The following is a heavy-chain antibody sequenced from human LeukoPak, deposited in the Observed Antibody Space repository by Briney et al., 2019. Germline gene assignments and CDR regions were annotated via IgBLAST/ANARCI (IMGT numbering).Heavy chain of an antibody. Sequence: PGGSLRLSCAVSGFTFSSYAMIWVRQAPGKGLEWVSAISTGGTYTYYADSVKGRFTISRDNSKNTLYLQMDSLRVEDTAVYYCAKDLEYCSGGDCLQGVFDYWGQGNLVTVSS. CDR2: ISTGGTYT. J-gene: IGHJ4*02. V-gene: IGHV3-23*01. CDR3: AKDLEYCSGGDCLQGVFDY. D-gene: IGHD2-15*01. CDR1: GFTFSSYA.